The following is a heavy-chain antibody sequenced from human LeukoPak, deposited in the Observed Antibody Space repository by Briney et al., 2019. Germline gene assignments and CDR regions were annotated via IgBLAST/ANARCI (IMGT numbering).Heavy chain of an antibody. V-gene: IGHV1-69*06. D-gene: IGHD1-1*01. CDR1: GGTFSSYA. J-gene: IGHJ5*02. Sequence: SVKVSCKASGGTFSSYAISWVRQAPGQGLEWMGGIIPIFGTANYAQKFQGRVTMTEDTSTDTAYMELSSLRSEDTAVYYCATDLDWNDRGFDPWGQGTLATVSS. CDR3: ATDLDWNDRGFDP. CDR2: IIPIFGTA.